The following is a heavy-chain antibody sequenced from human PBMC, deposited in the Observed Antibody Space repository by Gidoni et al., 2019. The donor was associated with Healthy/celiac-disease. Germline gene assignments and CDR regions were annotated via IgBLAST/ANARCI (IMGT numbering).Heavy chain of an antibody. CDR3: AKGDGGNSAFDY. D-gene: IGHD2-21*02. CDR1: GFTFDDYA. J-gene: IGHJ4*02. CDR2: ISWNSGSI. V-gene: IGHV3-9*01. Sequence: EVLLVESGGGLVQPGRSLRLSCAPSGFTFDDYAMHWVRQAPGKGLEWVSGISWNSGSIGYADSVKGRFTISRDNAKNSLYLKMNSLRAEDTALYYCAKGDGGNSAFDYWGQGTLVTVSS.